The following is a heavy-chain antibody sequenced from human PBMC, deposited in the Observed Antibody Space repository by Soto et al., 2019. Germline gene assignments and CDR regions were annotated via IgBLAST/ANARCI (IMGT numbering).Heavy chain of an antibody. J-gene: IGHJ4*02. V-gene: IGHV3-30-3*01. CDR2: ISYDGSNK. CDR1: GFTFSSYA. D-gene: IGHD3-22*01. CDR3: ASELEYYYDSRDSSGLSLGPHLTYYFDY. Sequence: GGSLRLSCAASGFTFSSYAMHWVRQAPGKGLEWVAVISYDGSNKYYAESVKGRFTISRDNSKNTLYLQMNSLRAEDTAVYYCASELEYYYDSRDSSGLSLGPHLTYYFDYWGQGTLVTVSS.